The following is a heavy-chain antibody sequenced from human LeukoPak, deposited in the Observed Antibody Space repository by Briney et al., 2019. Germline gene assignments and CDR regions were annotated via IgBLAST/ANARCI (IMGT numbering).Heavy chain of an antibody. CDR1: GYTFTGYY. D-gene: IGHD6-6*01. CDR2: INPNSGGT. Sequence: GASVKVSCKASGYTFTGYYMHWVRQAPGQGLEWMGWINPNSGGTNYAQKFQGRVTMTRDTSISTAYMELSRLRSDDTAVYYCARDLEYSSSSGTKNDYWGQGTLVTVSS. CDR3: ARDLEYSSSSGTKNDY. V-gene: IGHV1-2*02. J-gene: IGHJ4*02.